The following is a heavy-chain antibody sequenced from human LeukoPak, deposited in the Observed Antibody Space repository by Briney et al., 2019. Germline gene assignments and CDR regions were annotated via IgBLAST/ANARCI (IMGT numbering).Heavy chain of an antibody. CDR2: ISSSGSTI. J-gene: IGHJ5*02. V-gene: IGHV3-11*01. Sequence: GGSLRLSCAASGFTFSDYYMSWIRQAPGKGLEWVSYISSSGSTIYYADSVKGRFTISRDNAKNSLYLQMNSLRAEDTAVYYCARHSGYSSSWSSYFNWFDPWGQGTLVTVSS. CDR1: GFTFSDYY. CDR3: ARHSGYSSSWSSYFNWFDP. D-gene: IGHD6-13*01.